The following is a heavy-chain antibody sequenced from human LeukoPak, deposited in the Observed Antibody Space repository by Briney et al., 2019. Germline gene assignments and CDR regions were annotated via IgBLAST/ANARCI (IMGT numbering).Heavy chain of an antibody. D-gene: IGHD7-27*01. Sequence: GGSLRLSCAASGFTFSSYAMSWVRQAPGKGLEWVSAISSSGGSTYYADSVEGRFTVSRDNSKNTLFLQMNSLRAEDTAVYYCAKDGGLWVSAHWGDSWGRGTLVTVSS. CDR3: AKDGGLWVSAHWGDS. CDR1: GFTFSSYA. J-gene: IGHJ4*02. V-gene: IGHV3-23*01. CDR2: ISSSGGST.